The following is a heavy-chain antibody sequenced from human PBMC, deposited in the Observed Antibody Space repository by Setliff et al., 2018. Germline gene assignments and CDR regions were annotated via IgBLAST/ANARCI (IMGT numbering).Heavy chain of an antibody. CDR3: ARDRSYYASGSFTKWFDY. D-gene: IGHD3-10*01. J-gene: IGHJ4*02. CDR2: IFYSGDT. CDR1: GGSVTSHY. Sequence: PSETLSLTCAVSGGSVTSHYWSWIRQPPGKGLEWIGFIFYSGDTNSNPSLKSRVTMSVDTSKNQFSLKLNSVTAADTATCCARDRSYYASGSFTKWFDYWGQGALVTVSS. V-gene: IGHV4-59*02.